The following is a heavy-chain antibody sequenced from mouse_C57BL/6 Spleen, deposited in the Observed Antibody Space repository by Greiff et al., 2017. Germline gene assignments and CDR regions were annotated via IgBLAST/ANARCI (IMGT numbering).Heavy chain of an antibody. CDR1: GYTFTDHT. J-gene: IGHJ3*01. D-gene: IGHD2-4*01. Sequence: VHLVESDAELVKPGASVKISCKVSGYTFTDHTIHWMKQRPEQGLEWIGYIYPRDGSTKYNEKFKGKATLTADKSSSTAYMQLNSLTSEDSAVYFCAIYYDPAWFAYWGQGTLVTVSA. CDR3: AIYYDPAWFAY. V-gene: IGHV1-78*01. CDR2: IYPRDGST.